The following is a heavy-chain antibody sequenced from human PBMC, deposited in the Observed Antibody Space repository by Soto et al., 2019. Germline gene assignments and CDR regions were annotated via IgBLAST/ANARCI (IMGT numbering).Heavy chain of an antibody. Sequence: QVQLQESGPGLVKPSQTLSLTCTVSGVYISSGGFYWSWIRQNPDRQHPGKGLEWIGNIYYRGSTYNSPTLKSRVNISVDTSKNQFSLKLSSVTAADTAVYYCARVTNSAFDTWGQGTLVTVSS. J-gene: IGHJ5*02. D-gene: IGHD2-21*01. CDR2: IYYRGST. CDR1: GVYISSGGFY. V-gene: IGHV4-31*03. CDR3: ARVTNSAFDT.